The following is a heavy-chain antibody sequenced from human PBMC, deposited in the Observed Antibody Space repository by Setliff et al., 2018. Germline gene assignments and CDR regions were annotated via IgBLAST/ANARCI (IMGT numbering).Heavy chain of an antibody. Sequence: PGGSLRLSCAASGFTFISYAMHWVRQAPGKGVEYVSAISSNGGRMSYANSVKGRFIISRDISKNTLYLQMGSLRAEDTAVYYCARIAEYDTIDIWGQGTMVTVSS. CDR2: ISSNGGRM. D-gene: IGHD3-16*01. CDR1: GFTFISYA. CDR3: ARIAEYDTIDI. J-gene: IGHJ3*02. V-gene: IGHV3-64*01.